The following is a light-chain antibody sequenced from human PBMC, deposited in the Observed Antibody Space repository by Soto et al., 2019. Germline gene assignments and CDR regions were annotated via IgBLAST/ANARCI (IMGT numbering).Light chain of an antibody. CDR1: QSVSSY. CDR2: DAS. Sequence: EIVLQQSPATLSLSPGNRATLSCRASQSVSSYLAWYQQKPGQPPRLLIYDASKMATGIPARFSGSGAGTDFTLTISSLEPEDFAVYFCQQRRDWLSFGGGTKVEIK. V-gene: IGKV3-11*01. J-gene: IGKJ4*01. CDR3: QQRRDWLS.